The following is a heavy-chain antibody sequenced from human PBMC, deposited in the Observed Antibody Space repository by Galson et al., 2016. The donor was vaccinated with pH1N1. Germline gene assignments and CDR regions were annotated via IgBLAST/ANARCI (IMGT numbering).Heavy chain of an antibody. D-gene: IGHD4-17*01. CDR1: GFTFSDYY. CDR2: ISGTGSTI. Sequence: SLRLSCAASGFTFSDYYMSWIRQAPGKGLEWVSYISGTGSTIYYADSVKGRFTVSRGNAKNSLYLQMNSLRAEDTAVYYCAREGRSDYGDYDGNYYGMDVWGQGTTVTVSS. CDR3: AREGRSDYGDYDGNYYGMDV. J-gene: IGHJ6*02. V-gene: IGHV3-11*04.